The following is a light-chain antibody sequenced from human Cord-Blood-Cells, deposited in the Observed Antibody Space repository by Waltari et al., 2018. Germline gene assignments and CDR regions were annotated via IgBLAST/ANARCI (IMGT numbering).Light chain of an antibody. CDR1: QSISSY. Sequence: DIQMTQSPSSLSASVGDSVTITCRASQSISSYLNWDQQKPGKAPKLLIYAASSLQSGVPSRFSGSGSGTDFTLTISSLQPEDFATYYCQQSYSTLTFGPGTKVDIK. V-gene: IGKV1-39*01. CDR2: AAS. J-gene: IGKJ3*01. CDR3: QQSYSTLT.